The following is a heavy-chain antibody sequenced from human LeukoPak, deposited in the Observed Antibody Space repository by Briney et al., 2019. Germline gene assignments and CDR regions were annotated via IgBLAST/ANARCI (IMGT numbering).Heavy chain of an antibody. CDR2: IYYTGNT. J-gene: IGHJ4*02. Sequence: IYYTGNTNYNPSLKSRLSISIDTSKNQFSLKLSSVTAAYTAMYYCATPRGYSSGWSGIYDYWGQGALVTVSS. D-gene: IGHD6-19*01. CDR3: ATPRGYSSGWSGIYDY. V-gene: IGHV4-59*01.